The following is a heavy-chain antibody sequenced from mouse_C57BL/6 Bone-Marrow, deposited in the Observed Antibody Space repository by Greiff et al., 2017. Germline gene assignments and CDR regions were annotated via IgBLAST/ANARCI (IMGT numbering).Heavy chain of an antibody. Sequence: VQLQQSGAELVKPGASVKLSCKASGYTFTSYWMHWVKQRPGQGLEWIGMIHPNSGSTNYNEKFKSKATLTVDKSSSTAYMQLSSLTSEDSAVYYCARPYYYGSSYTAWFAYWGQGTLVTVSA. J-gene: IGHJ3*01. CDR3: ARPYYYGSSYTAWFAY. D-gene: IGHD1-1*01. CDR1: GYTFTSYW. CDR2: IHPNSGST. V-gene: IGHV1-64*01.